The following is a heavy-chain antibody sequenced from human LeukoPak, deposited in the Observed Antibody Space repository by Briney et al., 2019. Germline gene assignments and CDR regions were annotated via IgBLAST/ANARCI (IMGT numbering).Heavy chain of an antibody. CDR3: ARDYGDYGLDY. Sequence: PGGSLRLSCAASGFSFSNFGMNWVRQGLGKGLEWVSSITGRGSSAYYADSVKGRFTISRDNSKSTLYLQMNSLRGDDTAVYYCARDYGDYGLDYWGQGALVTAAS. V-gene: IGHV3-23*01. CDR2: ITGRGSSA. D-gene: IGHD4-17*01. J-gene: IGHJ4*02. CDR1: GFSFSNFG.